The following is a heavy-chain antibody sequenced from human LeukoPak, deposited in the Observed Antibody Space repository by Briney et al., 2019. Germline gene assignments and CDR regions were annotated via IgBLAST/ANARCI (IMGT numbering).Heavy chain of an antibody. CDR2: ISWDGTTR. V-gene: IGHV3-43*01. CDR3: AKDIEVGWVGHGLDS. J-gene: IGHJ4*02. D-gene: IGHD1-26*01. CDR1: GFTLSSNY. Sequence: GGALRLSCAASGFTLSSNYMYWVRHGPGKGLEWVSLISWDGTTRYYSDSVKGRFTISRDNGKYSLYLQMNSLRTEDTALYDCAKDIEVGWVGHGLDSWGQGTLVTVSS.